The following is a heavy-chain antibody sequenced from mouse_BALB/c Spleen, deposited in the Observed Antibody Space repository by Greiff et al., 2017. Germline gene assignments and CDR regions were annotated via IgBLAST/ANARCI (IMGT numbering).Heavy chain of an antibody. CDR3: ARRGIYDYPFAY. J-gene: IGHJ3*01. Sequence: EVQLVESGGGLVQPGGSRKLSCAASGFTFSSFGMHWVRQAPEKGLEWVAYISSGSSTIYYADTVKGRFTISRDNAKNTLYLQMSSLKSEDTAMYYCARRGIYDYPFAYWGQGTLVTVSA. V-gene: IGHV5-17*02. D-gene: IGHD2-4*01. CDR1: GFTFSSFG. CDR2: ISSGSSTI.